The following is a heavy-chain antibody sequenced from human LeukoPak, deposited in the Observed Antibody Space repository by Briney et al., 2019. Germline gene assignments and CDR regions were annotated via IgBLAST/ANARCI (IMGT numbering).Heavy chain of an antibody. J-gene: IGHJ6*03. CDR2: INHSGST. CDR1: GGSFSGYY. V-gene: IGHV4-34*01. CDR3: AAGYSYGFPWVTPNYYYYMDV. Sequence: SETLSLTCAVYGGSFSGYYWSWIRQPPGKGLEWIGEINHSGSTNYNPSLKSRVTISVDTSKNQFSLKLSSVTAADTAVYYCAAGYSYGFPWVTPNYYYYMDVWGKGTTVTVSS. D-gene: IGHD5-18*01.